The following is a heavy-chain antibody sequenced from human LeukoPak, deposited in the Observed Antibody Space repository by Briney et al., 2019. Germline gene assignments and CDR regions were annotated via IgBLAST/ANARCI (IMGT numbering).Heavy chain of an antibody. CDR3: ARGTNWSPLDFDY. Sequence: PPGGSLRLSCAASGFTFRSYWMTWVRQAPGKGLEWVANIKQDGSEKYYVDSVKGRFTISRDNAKNSLYLQMNSLRAEDTAVYFCARGTNWSPLDFDYWGQGTLVTVSS. CDR1: GFTFRSYW. J-gene: IGHJ4*02. V-gene: IGHV3-7*01. D-gene: IGHD1-20*01. CDR2: IKQDGSEK.